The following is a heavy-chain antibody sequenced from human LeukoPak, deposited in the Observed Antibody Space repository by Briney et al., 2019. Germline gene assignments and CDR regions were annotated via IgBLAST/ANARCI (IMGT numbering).Heavy chain of an antibody. CDR1: GGSFGGYY. Sequence: SETLSLTCAVYGGSFGGYYWSWIRQPPGKGLEWIGEINHSGSTNYNPSLKSRVTISVDTSKNQFSLKLSSVTAADTAVYYCGRDRILGYCSSTSCSTYYYYGMDVWGQGTTVTVSS. CDR3: GRDRILGYCSSTSCSTYYYYGMDV. V-gene: IGHV4-34*01. D-gene: IGHD2-2*01. J-gene: IGHJ6*02. CDR2: INHSGST.